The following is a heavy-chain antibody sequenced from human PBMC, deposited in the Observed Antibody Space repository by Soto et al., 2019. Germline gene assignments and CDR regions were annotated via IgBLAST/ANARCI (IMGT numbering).Heavy chain of an antibody. Sequence: ASVKVSCKPSGPTFTAYYIHWVRQAPGQGLEWMGWINPNTGGTNYAQNFQGRVTMTRDTSSRTVYMELSRLRSDDTAVYYCARDADYRDYWSGYALRYHVMDVWGQGTTVTVSS. V-gene: IGHV1-2*02. CDR2: INPNTGGT. J-gene: IGHJ6*02. CDR3: ARDADYRDYWSGYALRYHVMDV. CDR1: GPTFTAYY. D-gene: IGHD3-3*01.